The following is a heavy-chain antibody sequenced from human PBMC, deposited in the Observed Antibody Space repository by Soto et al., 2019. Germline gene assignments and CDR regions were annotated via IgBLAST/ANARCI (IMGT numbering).Heavy chain of an antibody. V-gene: IGHV1-18*01. CDR3: ARVGGGGVVFFFDY. CDR2: ISAYNGNT. D-gene: IGHD3-16*01. CDR1: GYTFTNYG. J-gene: IGHJ4*02. Sequence: ASVKVSCKASGYTFTNYGISWVRQAPGQGLEWMGWISAYNGNTNYAQKLQGRVTMTTDTSTSTAYMELRSLRSDDPAVYYCARVGGGGVVFFFDYGGKEPLVPVPS.